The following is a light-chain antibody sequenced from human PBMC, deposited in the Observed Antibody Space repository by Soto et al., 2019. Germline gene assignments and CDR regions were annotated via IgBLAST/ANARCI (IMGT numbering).Light chain of an antibody. V-gene: IGKV3-20*01. Sequence: EIVLTQSPGTLSLSPGERDTLSCRASQSVSSSYLAWYQQKPGQAPRLLIYGASSRATGIPDRFSGSGSGTDFTLTISRLEPEDFAVYYCQHYGRSFWTFGQGTKVDIK. CDR3: QHYGRSFWT. CDR1: QSVSSSY. CDR2: GAS. J-gene: IGKJ1*01.